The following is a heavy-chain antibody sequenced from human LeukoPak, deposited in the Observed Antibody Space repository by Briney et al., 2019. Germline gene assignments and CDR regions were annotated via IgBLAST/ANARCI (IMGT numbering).Heavy chain of an antibody. CDR2: IYYSGST. Sequence: SETLSLTCTVSGGSISSSSYYWGWIRQPPGKGLEWIGSIYYSGSTYYNPSLKSRVTISVDTSKNPFSLKLSSVTAADTAVYYCARQNLYGDTYYYHYYYTDVWGKGTTVTVSS. CDR3: ARQNLYGDTYYYHYYYTDV. CDR1: GGSISSSSYY. D-gene: IGHD4-17*01. V-gene: IGHV4-39*01. J-gene: IGHJ6*03.